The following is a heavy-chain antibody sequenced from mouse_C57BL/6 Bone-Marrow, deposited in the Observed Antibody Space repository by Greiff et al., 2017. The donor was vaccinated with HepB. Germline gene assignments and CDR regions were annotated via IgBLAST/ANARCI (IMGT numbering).Heavy chain of an antibody. J-gene: IGHJ2*01. CDR3: ARHWEGY. V-gene: IGHV1-26*01. CDR2: INPNNGGT. D-gene: IGHD4-1*01. Sequence: EVQLQQSGPELVKPGASVKISCKASGYTFTDYYMNWVKQSHGKSLEWIGDINPNNGGTSYNQKFKGKATLTVDKSSSTAYMELRSLTSEDSAVYYCARHWEGYWGQGTTLTVSS. CDR1: GYTFTDYY.